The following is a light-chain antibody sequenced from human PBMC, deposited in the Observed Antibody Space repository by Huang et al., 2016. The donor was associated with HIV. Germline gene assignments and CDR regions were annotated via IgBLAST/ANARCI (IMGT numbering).Light chain of an antibody. V-gene: IGKV3-11*01. CDR3: QQHSYWPIT. CDR1: QRVSTF. CDR2: DAS. J-gene: IGKJ5*01. Sequence: DIVLTQSPATLSLSPGKRATVSCRASQRVSTFLAGYQHKPGQAPSLRSFDASNRASGVPARFSGTGSGTDFTLTISSLEPSDVAVYYCQQHSYWPITFGRGTRLEI.